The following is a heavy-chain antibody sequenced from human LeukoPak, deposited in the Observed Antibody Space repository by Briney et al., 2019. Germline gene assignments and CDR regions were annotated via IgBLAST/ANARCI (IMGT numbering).Heavy chain of an antibody. V-gene: IGHV3-74*01. Sequence: GGSLRLSCAASGFTFSNYWMHWVRQAPGKGLVRVSRINSDGSSTTYADSVKGRFTISRDNAKNTLYLQMNSLTAEDTAVYYCARDTPLANCGGDCYSDAFDIWGQGTMVTVSS. CDR2: INSDGSST. CDR1: GFTFSNYW. D-gene: IGHD2-21*02. J-gene: IGHJ3*02. CDR3: ARDTPLANCGGDCYSDAFDI.